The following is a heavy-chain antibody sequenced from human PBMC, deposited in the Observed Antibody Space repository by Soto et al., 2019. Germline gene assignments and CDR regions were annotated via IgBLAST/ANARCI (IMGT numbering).Heavy chain of an antibody. V-gene: IGHV3-15*07. CDR2: IRSNADGGTI. CDR1: GFTFNKAW. J-gene: IGHJ5*02. Sequence: GVSLRLSCAASGFTFNKAWMNWVRQAPGKGLEWVGRIRSNADGGTIDYAAPVKGRFTISRDDSKNTLYLEMNSLKSEDTAVYYCTTASAFPTLSWGQGTLVTVSS. CDR3: TTASAFPTLS.